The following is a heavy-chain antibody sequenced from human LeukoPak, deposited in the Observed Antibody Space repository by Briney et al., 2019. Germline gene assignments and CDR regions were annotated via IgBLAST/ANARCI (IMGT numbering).Heavy chain of an antibody. Sequence: SETLSLTCTVSGGSISSYYWSWIRQPPGKGLEWIGYIYYSGSTNYNPSLKSRVTISVDTSKNQFSLKLSSVTAADTAVYYCVGQQNYEEVWFDPWGQGTLVTVSS. CDR2: IYYSGST. CDR3: VGQQNYEEVWFDP. D-gene: IGHD3-3*01. J-gene: IGHJ5*02. CDR1: GGSISSYY. V-gene: IGHV4-59*08.